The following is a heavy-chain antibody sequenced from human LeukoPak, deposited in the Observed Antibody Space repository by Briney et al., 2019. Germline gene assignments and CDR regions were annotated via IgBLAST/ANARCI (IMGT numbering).Heavy chain of an antibody. V-gene: IGHV3-11*04. CDR1: GFTFSDYH. CDR2: MSGGSYTI. J-gene: IGHJ5*02. CDR3: ARGPSVGSGWSPDL. Sequence: GGSLRLSCAASGFTFSDYHMAWIRQPPGKGLEWVSYMSGGSYTIHYADSVKGRFTISRDNAKNSLYLQMNSLRAEDTALYYCARGPSVGSGWSPDLWGQGTLVTVSS. D-gene: IGHD6-13*01.